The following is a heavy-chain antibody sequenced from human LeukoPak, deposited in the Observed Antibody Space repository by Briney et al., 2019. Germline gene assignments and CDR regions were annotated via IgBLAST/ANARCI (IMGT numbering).Heavy chain of an antibody. D-gene: IGHD2-15*01. V-gene: IGHV4-39*07. CDR1: GGSISSSSYY. J-gene: IGHJ3*02. CDR2: IYYSGST. CDR3: ARGGWYRPDAFDI. Sequence: PSETLSLTCTVSGGSISSSSYYWGWIRQPPGKGLEWIGSIYYSGSTNYNPSLKSRVTISVDTSKNQFSLKLSSVTAADTAVYYCARGGWYRPDAFDIWGQGTMVTVSS.